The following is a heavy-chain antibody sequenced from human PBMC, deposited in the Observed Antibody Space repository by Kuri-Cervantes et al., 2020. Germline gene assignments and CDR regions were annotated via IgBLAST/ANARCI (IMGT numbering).Heavy chain of an antibody. V-gene: IGHV4-61*08. D-gene: IGHD4-17*01. CDR2: IYYSGST. J-gene: IGHJ5*02. CDR3: ARLKVGEKYGDYVGWFDP. Sequence: SETLSLTCTVSGGSISGGGYYWSWIRQHPGKGLEWIGYIYYSGSTNYNPSLKSRVTISVDTSKNQFSLKLSSVTAADTAVYYCARLKVGEKYGDYVGWFDPWGQGTLVTVSS. CDR1: GGSISGGGYY.